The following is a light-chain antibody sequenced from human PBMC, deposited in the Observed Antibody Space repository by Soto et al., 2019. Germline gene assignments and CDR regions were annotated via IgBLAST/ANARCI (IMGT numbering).Light chain of an antibody. J-gene: IGKJ2*01. V-gene: IGKV1-39*01. CDR3: QQSFVSPYT. Sequence: DIQMTQSPSSLSAYVTDRVTITCRASQTVNSYLNWYQQKPGKAPKLLISAASTLQGGVPSRFSASGSGTEFTLTISSLRLEDFATYYCQQSFVSPYTFVQGTKREI. CDR2: AAS. CDR1: QTVNSY.